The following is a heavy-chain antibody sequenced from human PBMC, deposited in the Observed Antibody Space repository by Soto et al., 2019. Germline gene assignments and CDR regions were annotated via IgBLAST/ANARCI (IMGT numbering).Heavy chain of an antibody. CDR2: ISSSSSYI. V-gene: IGHV3-21*01. D-gene: IGHD5-12*01. CDR1: GFTFSSYS. CDR3: ARHSGYDSWFDY. Sequence: GGSLRLSCAASGFTFSSYSMNWVRQAPGKGLEWVSSISSSSSYIYYADSVKGRFTIFRENAKNSLYLQMNSLRSEDTAVYYCARHSGYDSWFDYWGQGTLVTVSS. J-gene: IGHJ4*02.